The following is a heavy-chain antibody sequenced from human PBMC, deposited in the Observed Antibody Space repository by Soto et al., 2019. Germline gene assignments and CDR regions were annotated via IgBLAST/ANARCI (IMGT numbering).Heavy chain of an antibody. CDR2: IYHSGIN. J-gene: IGHJ5*02. Sequence: SETLALTCAFSVGCSSSRNCWICVRHAPGKGLEWIWEIYHSGINNYNPSLKILVTISVYKSKNQFSLKLSSVTAAETAVYYCASLWLGQLFEWFDHCGTRHMVTVSS. CDR1: VGCSSSRNC. V-gene: IGHV4-4*02. CDR3: ASLWLGQLFEWFDH. D-gene: IGHD3-10*01.